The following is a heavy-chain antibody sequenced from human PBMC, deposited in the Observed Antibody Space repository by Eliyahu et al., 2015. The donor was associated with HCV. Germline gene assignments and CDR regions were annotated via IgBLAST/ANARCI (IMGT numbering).Heavy chain of an antibody. Sequence: QVQLQESGPGLVKPSETLSLTCTVSGGSITPYXWXWSRQPPGKGLXWXGYSPYRGGTNYNPXLKSRVTISVDTSKXQFSLNLTSVTAADTAVYYXASGGGGIAVAGTGGWFDPWGQGTLVTVSS. CDR2: SPYRGGT. J-gene: IGHJ5*02. V-gene: IGHV4-59*01. D-gene: IGHD6-19*01. CDR1: GGSITPYX. CDR3: ASGGGGIAVAGTGGWFDP.